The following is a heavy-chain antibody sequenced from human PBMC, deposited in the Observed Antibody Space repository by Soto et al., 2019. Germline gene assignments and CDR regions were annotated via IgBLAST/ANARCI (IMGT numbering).Heavy chain of an antibody. CDR3: AKGPSVLLRWSPYDY. D-gene: IGHD3-3*01. CDR1: GFTFSSYA. Sequence: GSLRLSCAASGFTFSSYAMSWVRQAPGKGLEWVSAISGSGGSTYYADSVKGRFTISRDNSKNTLYLQMNSLRAEDTAVYYCAKGPSVLLRWSPYDYWGQGTLVTVSS. J-gene: IGHJ4*02. V-gene: IGHV3-23*01. CDR2: ISGSGGST.